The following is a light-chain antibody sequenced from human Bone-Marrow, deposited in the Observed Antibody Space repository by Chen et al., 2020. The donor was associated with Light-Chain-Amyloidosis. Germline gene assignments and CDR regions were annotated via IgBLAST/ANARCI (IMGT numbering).Light chain of an antibody. V-gene: IGLV3-21*02. J-gene: IGLJ3*02. CDR3: QVWDRSGDRPV. Sequence: SYVLTQPSSVSVAPGQTATIACGGNNIGSTSVHWYQQTPGQAPLLVVYDDSDRPSVIPERLSGSNSGNTATLTISRVEAWDEADYYCQVWDRSGDRPVFGGGTKLTVL. CDR2: DDS. CDR1: NIGSTS.